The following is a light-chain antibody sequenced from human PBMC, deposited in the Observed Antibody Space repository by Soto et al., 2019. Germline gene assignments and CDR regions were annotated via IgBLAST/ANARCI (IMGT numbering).Light chain of an antibody. Sequence: QLVLTQPPSASGTPGQRVSISCSGSSSNIGSNYVYWYQQLPGTAPKLLIYRNNQRPSGVPDRFSGSQSGASASLAISGLRSEDEADYYCAAWDDSLSGYVFGTGTKVTVL. CDR2: RNN. CDR1: SSNIGSNY. J-gene: IGLJ1*01. V-gene: IGLV1-47*01. CDR3: AAWDDSLSGYV.